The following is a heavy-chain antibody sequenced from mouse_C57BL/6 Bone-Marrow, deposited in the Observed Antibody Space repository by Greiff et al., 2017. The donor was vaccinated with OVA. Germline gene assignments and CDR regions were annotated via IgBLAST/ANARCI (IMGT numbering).Heavy chain of an antibody. V-gene: IGHV2-2*01. J-gene: IGHJ4*01. CDR2: IWSGGST. CDR3: ARHDGYYVGAMDY. Sequence: VKLQESGPGLVQPSQRLSITCTVSGFSLTSYGVHWVRQSPGKGLEWLGVIWSGGSTDYNAAFISRLSISKDNSKSQVFFKMNSLQADDTAIYYCARHDGYYVGAMDYWGQGTSVTVSS. CDR1: GFSLTSYG. D-gene: IGHD2-3*01.